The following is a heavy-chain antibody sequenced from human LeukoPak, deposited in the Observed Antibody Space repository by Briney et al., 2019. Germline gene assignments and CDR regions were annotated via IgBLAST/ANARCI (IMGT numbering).Heavy chain of an antibody. CDR3: ARQNRNDVTNNWFDP. Sequence: SETLSLTCTVSGYPISSGYCWGWIRQPPGKGLEWIGSIHYSGTTYYNASLKSRVTISVDTSKNQLSLKLSSVTAADTAVYYCARQNRNDVTNNWFDPWGQGTLVTVSS. D-gene: IGHD1-1*01. CDR2: IHYSGTT. CDR1: GYPISSGYC. J-gene: IGHJ5*02. V-gene: IGHV4-38-2*02.